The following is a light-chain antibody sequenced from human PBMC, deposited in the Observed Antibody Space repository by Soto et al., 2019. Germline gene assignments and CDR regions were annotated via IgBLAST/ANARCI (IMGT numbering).Light chain of an antibody. Sequence: IQLTQSPSSLSASLGDRVAITCRTSQGITSYFAWYQQKPGKAPKLLIYAASTLQGGVPSRFSGSGSGTEFTLTISSLQPEDFATYYCQQLSSYPLTFGGGTKVDIK. J-gene: IGKJ4*01. CDR2: AAS. CDR1: QGITSY. V-gene: IGKV1-9*01. CDR3: QQLSSYPLT.